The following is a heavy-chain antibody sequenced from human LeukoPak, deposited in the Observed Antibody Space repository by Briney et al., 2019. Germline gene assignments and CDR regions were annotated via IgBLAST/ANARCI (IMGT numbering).Heavy chain of an antibody. V-gene: IGHV4-39*01. Sequence: SETLSLTCTVSGGSISSSSYYWGWIRQPPGKGLEWIGSIYYSGSTYYNPSLKSRVTISVDTSKNQFSLKLSSVTAADTAVYYCARHSRYSYGESDYWGQGTLVTVSS. CDR1: GGSISSSSYY. D-gene: IGHD5-18*01. CDR3: ARHSRYSYGESDY. J-gene: IGHJ4*02. CDR2: IYYSGST.